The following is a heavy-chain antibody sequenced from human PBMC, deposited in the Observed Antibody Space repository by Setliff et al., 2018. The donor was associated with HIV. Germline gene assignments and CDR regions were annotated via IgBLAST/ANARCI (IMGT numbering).Heavy chain of an antibody. Sequence: GGSLRLSCAASGFTFSSYSMNWVRQAPGKGLEWVSYISSSSSTIYYADSVKGRFTISRDNAKNSLYLQMNSLRAEDTAVYYCARNHPAASDAFDIWGQGTMVTV. CDR3: ARNHPAASDAFDI. D-gene: IGHD2-2*01. CDR2: ISSSSSTI. CDR1: GFTFSSYS. J-gene: IGHJ3*02. V-gene: IGHV3-48*04.